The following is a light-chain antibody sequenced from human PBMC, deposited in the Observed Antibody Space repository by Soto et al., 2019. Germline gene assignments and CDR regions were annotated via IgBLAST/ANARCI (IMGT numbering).Light chain of an antibody. V-gene: IGKV3-15*01. CDR1: QSVSSN. CDR3: QQYYNWPPIT. Sequence: IVMTHSPATLSVSPWEGATLSCRATQSVSSNLAWYQQKPGQAPRLLIYGSSTRATGVPARFSGSGSGTDFTLTISSLQSEDFAVYYCQQYYNWPPITFGQGTRLEIK. J-gene: IGKJ5*01. CDR2: GSS.